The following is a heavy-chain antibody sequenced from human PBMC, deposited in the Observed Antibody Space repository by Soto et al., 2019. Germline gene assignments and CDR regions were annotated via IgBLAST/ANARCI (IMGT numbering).Heavy chain of an antibody. CDR1: GFTFSSYS. D-gene: IGHD2-15*01. V-gene: IGHV3-48*02. J-gene: IGHJ4*02. Sequence: EVQLVESGGGLVQPGGSLRLSCAASGFTFSSYSMNWVRQAPGKGLEWVSYISSSCSTIYYADSVKGRFTISRDNAKNSLYLQMNSLRDEDTAVYYCAISDCSGGSCYFPNFDYWGQGTLVTVSS. CDR3: AISDCSGGSCYFPNFDY. CDR2: ISSSCSTI.